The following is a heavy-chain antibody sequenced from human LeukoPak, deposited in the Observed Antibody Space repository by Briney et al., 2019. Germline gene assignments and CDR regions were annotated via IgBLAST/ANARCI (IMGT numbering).Heavy chain of an antibody. CDR2: INNDGSDA. CDR1: GFTFTAFW. D-gene: IGHD5-18*01. V-gene: IGHV3-74*01. Sequence: GGSLRLSCAASGFTFTAFWMHWVRQAPGKGLMWVSRINNDGSDAIYADFVKGRFTISRDNAQNTLYLQMNSLRDEDTAVYYCARGGYSHGFDIWGQGTMVTVSS. CDR3: ARGGYSHGFDI. J-gene: IGHJ3*02.